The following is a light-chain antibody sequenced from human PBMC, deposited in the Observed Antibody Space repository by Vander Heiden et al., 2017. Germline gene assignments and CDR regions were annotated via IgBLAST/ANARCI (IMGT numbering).Light chain of an antibody. V-gene: IGKV1-39*01. Sequence: DIQMTQSPSSLSASVGDRVTIPCRASQSISDYLNWYQQKPGKAPNLLIYAASSLRSGVPSRFSGSGSGTDFALTISSLQPEDFATYYCQQSYSSPFTFGPGTKVDIQ. CDR1: QSISDY. CDR2: AAS. J-gene: IGKJ3*01. CDR3: QQSYSSPFT.